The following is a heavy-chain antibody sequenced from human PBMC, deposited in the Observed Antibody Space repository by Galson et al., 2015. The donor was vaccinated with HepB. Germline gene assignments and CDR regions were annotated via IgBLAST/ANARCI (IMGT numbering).Heavy chain of an antibody. V-gene: IGHV3-30*18. CDR2: ISNDGTGE. CDR3: AKVGEWCSRTRCYEVSNGMDV. J-gene: IGHJ6*02. Sequence: SLRLSCAASRFTFSSYAMHWVRQAPGKGLEWVAVISNDGTGEHYGDSVKGRFTISRDNSKNTLYLQMNTLRPEDTAVYYCAKVGEWCSRTRCYEVSNGMDVWGQGTTVIVSS. D-gene: IGHD2-2*01. CDR1: RFTFSSYA.